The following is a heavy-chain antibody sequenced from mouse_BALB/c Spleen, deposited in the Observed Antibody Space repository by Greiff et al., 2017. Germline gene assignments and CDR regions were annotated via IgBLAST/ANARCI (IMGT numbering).Heavy chain of an antibody. J-gene: IGHJ2*01. D-gene: IGHD2-1*01. V-gene: IGHV1-80*01. CDR3: ARDGNHPFDY. Sequence: VQLQQSGAELVRPGSSVKISCKASGYAFSSYWMNWVKQRPGQGLEWIGQIYPGDGDTNYNGKFKGKATLTADKSSSTAYMQLSSLTSEDSAVYFCARDGNHPFDYWGQGTTLTVSS. CDR2: IYPGDGDT. CDR1: GYAFSSYW.